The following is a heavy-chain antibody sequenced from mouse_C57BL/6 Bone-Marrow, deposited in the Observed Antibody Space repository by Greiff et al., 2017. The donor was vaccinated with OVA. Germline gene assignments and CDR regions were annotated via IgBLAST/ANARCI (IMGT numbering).Heavy chain of an antibody. V-gene: IGHV1-52*01. D-gene: IGHD2-3*01. CDR3: ARRGDGYLYLDY. Sequence: QVQLQQPGAELVRPGSSVKLSCKASGYTFTSYWMHWVKQRPIQGLAWIGNIDPSDSDTHYTQKFKDKATLTVDKSSSTAYMQLSSLTSEDSAVYDCARRGDGYLYLDYWGQGTTLTVSS. CDR1: GYTFTSYW. CDR2: IDPSDSDT. J-gene: IGHJ2*01.